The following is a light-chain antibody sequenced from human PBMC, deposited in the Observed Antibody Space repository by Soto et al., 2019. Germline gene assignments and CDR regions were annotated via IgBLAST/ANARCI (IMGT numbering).Light chain of an antibody. CDR3: QQYRTSSGT. CDR2: KAS. J-gene: IGKJ1*01. CDR1: QTIDSW. V-gene: IGKV1-5*03. Sequence: QRIQSPPTRVAYVEDIVTISCRASQTIDSWLAWYQQRPGKPPNLLIYKASTLASGVPSRFSGSGSGTEFTLTLHSLQSDDFATHYCQQYRTSSGTFGQGTKVDIK.